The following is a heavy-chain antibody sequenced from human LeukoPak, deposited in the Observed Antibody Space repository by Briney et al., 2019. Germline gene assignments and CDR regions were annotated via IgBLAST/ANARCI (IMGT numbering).Heavy chain of an antibody. J-gene: IGHJ4*02. CDR1: GGSISSYY. Sequence: SETLSLTCTVSGGSISSYYWSWIRQPPGKGLEWIGYIYTSGSTNYNPSLKSRVTISVDTSKNQFSLKLSSVTAADTAVYYCARLRMHRDGYNFDYWGQGTLVTVSS. CDR3: ARLRMHRDGYNFDY. CDR2: IYTSGST. V-gene: IGHV4-4*09. D-gene: IGHD5-24*01.